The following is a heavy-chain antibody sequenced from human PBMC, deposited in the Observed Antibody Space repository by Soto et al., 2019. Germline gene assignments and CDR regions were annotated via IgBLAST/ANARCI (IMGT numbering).Heavy chain of an antibody. CDR2: ISSTTNYI. Sequence: GGALRVSCSASGVIFTRYSMNWVRQAPGKGLEWVSSISSTTNYIYYGDSMKGRFTISRDNAKNSLYLEMNSLRAEDTAVYYCARESEDLNSNFEYWRQVSLVIV. V-gene: IGHV3-21*06. D-gene: IGHD1-1*01. CDR1: GVIFTRYS. J-gene: IGHJ4*02. CDR3: ARESEDLNSNFEY.